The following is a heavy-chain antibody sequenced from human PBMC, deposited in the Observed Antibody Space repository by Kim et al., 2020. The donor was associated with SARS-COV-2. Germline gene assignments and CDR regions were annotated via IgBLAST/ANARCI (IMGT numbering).Heavy chain of an antibody. CDR3: ARDPWSGYYYGQDYYGMDV. CDR2: IWYDGSNK. CDR1: GFTFSSYG. D-gene: IGHD3-22*01. V-gene: IGHV3-33*01. Sequence: GGSLRLSCAASGFTFSSYGMHWVRQAPGKGLEWVAVIWYDGSNKYYADSVKGRFTISRDNSKNTLYLQMNSLRAEDTAVYYCARDPWSGYYYGQDYYGMDVWGQGTTVTVSS. J-gene: IGHJ6*02.